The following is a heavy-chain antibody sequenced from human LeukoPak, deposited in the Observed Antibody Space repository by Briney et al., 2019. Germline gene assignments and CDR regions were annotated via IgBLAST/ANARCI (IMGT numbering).Heavy chain of an antibody. CDR1: GGSFSGYY. CDR2: IYYSGST. J-gene: IGHJ3*02. V-gene: IGHV4-59*08. Sequence: PSETLSLTCAVYGGSFSGYYWSWIRQPPGKGLEWIGYIYYSGSTNYNPSLKSRVTISVDTSKNQFSLKLSSVTAADTAVYYCARPTVTALGAAFDIWGQGTMVTVSS. CDR3: ARPTVTALGAAFDI. D-gene: IGHD4-17*01.